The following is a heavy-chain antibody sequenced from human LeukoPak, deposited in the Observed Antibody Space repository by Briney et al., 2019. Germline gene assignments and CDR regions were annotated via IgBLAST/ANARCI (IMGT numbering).Heavy chain of an antibody. CDR1: GFTFSSYA. V-gene: IGHV3-23*01. D-gene: IGHD6-19*01. J-gene: IGHJ2*01. CDR3: AKDLIGSSGWPWYFDL. CDR2: ISGSGGST. Sequence: GGSLRLSCAASGFTFSSYAMSWVRQAPGKGLERVSAISGSGGSTYYADSVKGRFTISRDNSKNTLYLQMNSLRAEDTAVYYCAKDLIGSSGWPWYFDLWGRGTLVTVSS.